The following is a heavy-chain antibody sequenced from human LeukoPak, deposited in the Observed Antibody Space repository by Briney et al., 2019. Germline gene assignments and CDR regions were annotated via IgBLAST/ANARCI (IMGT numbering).Heavy chain of an antibody. CDR3: ARLPLIEAAPYFDY. D-gene: IGHD6-13*01. V-gene: IGHV5-10-1*01. CDR2: IDPSDSYT. J-gene: IGHJ4*02. CDR1: GYSLTSYW. Sequence: ESRKISCKGFGYSLTSYWISWVRQMPWKGLEGMGKIDPSDSYTNYRPSFQGHVTISADKSISTAYLQSSSLKAPHTTMYYAARLPLIEAAPYFDYWGQGNLVTVSS.